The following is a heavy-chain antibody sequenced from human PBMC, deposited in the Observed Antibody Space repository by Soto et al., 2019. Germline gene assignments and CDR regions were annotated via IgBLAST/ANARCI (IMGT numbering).Heavy chain of an antibody. J-gene: IGHJ4*02. CDR3: ARKSSGWYSNFDY. Sequence: ASVKVSCKASGYTFTGYYMHWVRQAPGQGLEWMGWINPNSGGTNYAQKFQGRVTMTRDTSISTAYMELSRLRSDDTAVYYCARKSSGWYSNFDYWGQGTLVTVSS. CDR2: INPNSGGT. D-gene: IGHD6-19*01. V-gene: IGHV1-2*02. CDR1: GYTFTGYY.